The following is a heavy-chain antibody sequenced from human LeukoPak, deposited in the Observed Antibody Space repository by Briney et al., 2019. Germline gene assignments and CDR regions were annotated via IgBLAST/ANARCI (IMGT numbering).Heavy chain of an antibody. V-gene: IGHV3-23*01. CDR3: AKDRPIFGVVTPGAQNY. CDR1: GFTFSSYA. D-gene: IGHD3-3*01. J-gene: IGHJ4*02. Sequence: SGGSLRLSCAASGFTFSSYAMSWVRQAPGKGLEWVSAISGSGGSTYYADSVKGRFTISRDNSKNTLYLQMNSLRAEDTAVYYCAKDRPIFGVVTPGAQNYWGQGTLVTVSS. CDR2: ISGSGGST.